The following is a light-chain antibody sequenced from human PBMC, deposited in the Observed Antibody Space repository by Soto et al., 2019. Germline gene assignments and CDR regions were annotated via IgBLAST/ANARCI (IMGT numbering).Light chain of an antibody. CDR3: QQYNSYSPMYT. CDR1: QSISSW. J-gene: IGKJ2*01. Sequence: DIQMTQSPSTLSASVGDRVTITCRASQSISSWLAWYQQKPGKAPKLLIYKASSLESGVPSRFSGSGSGTEFPLTISSLQTDDFATYYCQQYNSYSPMYTFGQGTKLEIK. V-gene: IGKV1-5*03. CDR2: KAS.